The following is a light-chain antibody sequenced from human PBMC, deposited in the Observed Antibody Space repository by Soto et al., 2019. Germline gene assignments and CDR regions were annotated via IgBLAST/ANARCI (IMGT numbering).Light chain of an antibody. V-gene: IGKV1-33*01. Sequence: DLQLTQSPSALSASEGDRVTISCQASQDINNYLNWYQQKPGKAPKLLIYDASKLETGVPSRFSGSGSGTDFTFTISSLQPEDIATYYCQQYVDLPPTFGGVAMVDIK. CDR1: QDINNY. J-gene: IGKJ4*01. CDR3: QQYVDLPPT. CDR2: DAS.